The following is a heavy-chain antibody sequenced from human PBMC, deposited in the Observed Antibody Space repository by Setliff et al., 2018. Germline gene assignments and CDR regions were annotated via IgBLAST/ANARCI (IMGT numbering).Heavy chain of an antibody. CDR1: GYTFTSSG. D-gene: IGHD2-8*02. CDR2: ISAYTGNT. Sequence: ASVKVSCKASGYTFTSSGITWVRQAPGQGLEWMGWISAYTGNTNYAHKLQGRVTLTTDTSTGTAYMELRSLRSDDTAVYYCSRLVRYCTVTSCQRASGGEHWGQGTLVTVSS. CDR3: SRLVRYCTVTSCQRASGGEH. J-gene: IGHJ1*01. V-gene: IGHV1-18*01.